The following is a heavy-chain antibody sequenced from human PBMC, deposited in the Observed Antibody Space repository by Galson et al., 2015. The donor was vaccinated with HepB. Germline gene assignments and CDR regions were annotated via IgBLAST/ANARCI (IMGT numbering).Heavy chain of an antibody. J-gene: IGHJ4*02. Sequence: SLRLSCAASGFTFSSYSMNWVRQAPGKGLEWVSYISSSSSTIYYADSVKGRFAISKDNSKNTVYLQMNSLSVEDTALYFCAKDKVVDGRWTVDYWGQGTLVTVSS. CDR1: GFTFSSYS. CDR2: ISSSSSTI. D-gene: IGHD2-15*01. CDR3: AKDKVVDGRWTVDY. V-gene: IGHV3-48*01.